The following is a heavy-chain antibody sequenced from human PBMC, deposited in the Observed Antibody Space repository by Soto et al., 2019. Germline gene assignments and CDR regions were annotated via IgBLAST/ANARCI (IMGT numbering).Heavy chain of an antibody. J-gene: IGHJ5*02. Sequence: SETLSLTCAVYGGSFSGYYWSWIRQPPGKGLEWIAEINHIESTNYTPSLKSRVTISVDTSKNQFSLKLSSVNAADTAVYYCARARSDYGFFLGPWFDPWGQGTLVTVSS. CDR1: GGSFSGYY. V-gene: IGHV4-34*01. D-gene: IGHD3-10*01. CDR3: ARARSDYGFFLGPWFDP. CDR2: INHIEST.